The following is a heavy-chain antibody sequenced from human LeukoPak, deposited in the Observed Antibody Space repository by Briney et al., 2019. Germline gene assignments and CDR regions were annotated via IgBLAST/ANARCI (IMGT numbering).Heavy chain of an antibody. V-gene: IGHV4-4*02. CDR3: ATRRITKGYCSGGSCYPGTNYYYGMDV. CDR2: VHHSGAT. Sequence: SGTLSLTCAVSGGSVSSRNWWTWVRPSPGKGLEWIGEVHHSGATNYNPSLQSRVTMSVDKSKNQFSLKLSSVTAADTAVYYCATRRITKGYCSGGSCYPGTNYYYGMDVWGQGTTVTVSS. J-gene: IGHJ6*02. D-gene: IGHD2-15*01. CDR1: GGSVSSRNW.